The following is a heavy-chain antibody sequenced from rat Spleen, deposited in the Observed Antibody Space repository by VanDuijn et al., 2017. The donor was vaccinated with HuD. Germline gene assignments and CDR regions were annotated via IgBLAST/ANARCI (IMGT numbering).Heavy chain of an antibody. CDR2: ISYGDSSGHSGT. Sequence: EVQLVESDGGLVQPGRSLKLSCAASGFTFSDFYMAWVRQAPTKGLEWVATISYGDSSGHSGTYYRDSVKGRFTISRDNAKSTLYLQMDSLRSEDTATYYCARRTYYDCWGQGVMVTVSS. V-gene: IGHV5-7*01. CDR3: ARRTYYDC. J-gene: IGHJ2*01. CDR1: GFTFSDFY.